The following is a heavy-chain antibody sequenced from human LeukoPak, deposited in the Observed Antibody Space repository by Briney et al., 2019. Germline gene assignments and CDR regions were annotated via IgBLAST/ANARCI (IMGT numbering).Heavy chain of an antibody. J-gene: IGHJ4*02. V-gene: IGHV4-34*01. D-gene: IGHD3-22*01. CDR2: INHSGRT. CDR1: GGSFSVYY. CDR3: ARVTGYMIEDYFDY. Sequence: PSETLSLTCAVYGGSFSVYYWSWIRQPPGKGLERIGEINHSGRTNHNPSIKCRVTISVDTSKNQFSLKLSSVTAADTAVYYCARVTGYMIEDYFDYWGQGTLVTVSS.